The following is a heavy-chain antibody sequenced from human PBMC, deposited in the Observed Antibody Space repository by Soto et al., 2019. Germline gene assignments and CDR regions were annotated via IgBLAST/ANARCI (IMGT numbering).Heavy chain of an antibody. D-gene: IGHD3-22*01. CDR1: GYTCTSHG. J-gene: IGHJ5*02. CDR2: ISAYNGNT. Sequence: ASVRVYFKAFGYTCTSHGISWVRQDNGQGLEWMGWISAYNGNTNYAQKLQGRVTMTTDTSTSTAYMELRSLRSDDTAVYYCARDLCDSSGYLSCWFDPWGQGTLFTIS. CDR3: ARDLCDSSGYLSCWFDP. V-gene: IGHV1-18*01.